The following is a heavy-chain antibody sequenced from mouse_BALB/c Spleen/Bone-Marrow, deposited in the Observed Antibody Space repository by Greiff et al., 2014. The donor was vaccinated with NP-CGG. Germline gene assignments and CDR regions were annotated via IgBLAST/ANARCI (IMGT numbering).Heavy chain of an antibody. CDR2: IYPGDGDT. CDR1: GYAFSSSW. V-gene: IGHV1-82*01. D-gene: IGHD2-4*01. CDR3: ARRRDYHRYFDV. Sequence: QVQLQQSGPELVKPGASVKISCKASGYAFSSSWMNWVKQRPGQGLEWIGRIYPGDGDTNYNGKFKGKATLTADKSSSTAYMQLSSLTSVDSAVYFCARRRDYHRYFDVWGAGTAVTVSS. J-gene: IGHJ1*01.